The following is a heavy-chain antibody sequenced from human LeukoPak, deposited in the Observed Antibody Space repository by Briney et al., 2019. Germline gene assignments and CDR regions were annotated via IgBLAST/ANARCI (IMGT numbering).Heavy chain of an antibody. Sequence: GGSLRLSCPASGFTFDDYAMHWVRQAPGKGLEWVSGISWNSGSIGYADSVKGRFTISRDNAKNSLYLQTNSLRAEDMALYYCAKAHYYDSSGYFTDWGQGTLVTVSS. V-gene: IGHV3-9*03. CDR2: ISWNSGSI. D-gene: IGHD3-22*01. CDR1: GFTFDDYA. CDR3: AKAHYYDSSGYFTD. J-gene: IGHJ4*02.